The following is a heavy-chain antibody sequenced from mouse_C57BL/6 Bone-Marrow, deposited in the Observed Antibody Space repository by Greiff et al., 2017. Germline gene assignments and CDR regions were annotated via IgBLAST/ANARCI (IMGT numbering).Heavy chain of an antibody. CDR1: GYTFTSYW. CDR3: ARSVLSRRYYAMDY. V-gene: IGHV1-55*01. Sequence: QVQLQQPGAELVKPGASVKMSCKASGYTFTSYWITWVKQRPGQGLEWIGDIYPGSGSTNYNEKFKSKATLTVDTSSSTAYMQLSSLTSEDSAVYYCARSVLSRRYYAMDYWGQGTSVTVSS. CDR2: IYPGSGST. J-gene: IGHJ4*01.